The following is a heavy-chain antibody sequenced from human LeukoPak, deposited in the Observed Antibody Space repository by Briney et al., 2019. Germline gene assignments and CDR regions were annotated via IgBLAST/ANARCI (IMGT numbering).Heavy chain of an antibody. CDR3: ARMVRGADAFAI. V-gene: IGHV2-70*04. CDR2: IDWDDDK. CDR1: GFSLSTSGMR. J-gene: IGHJ3*02. D-gene: IGHD3-10*01. Sequence: SGPALVKPTQTLTLTCTFSGFSLSTSGMRVSWIRQPPGKALEWLARIDWDDDKFYSTSLKTRLTISKDTSKNQVVLTMTNMDPVDTATYYCARMVRGADAFAIWGQGTVVTVSS.